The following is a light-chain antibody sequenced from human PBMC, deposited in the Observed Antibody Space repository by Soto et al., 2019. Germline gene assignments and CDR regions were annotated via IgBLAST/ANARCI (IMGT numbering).Light chain of an antibody. Sequence: EIVLTQSPATLSLSPGERATLSCRASQSVSSYLAWYQQKPGQAPRLVIYDVSSRATGVPPRFSGRGSGTDVTLTISSHEPEDVACYYCLQRSTWYTFGQGTKLEIK. CDR2: DVS. CDR3: LQRSTWYT. J-gene: IGKJ2*01. CDR1: QSVSSY. V-gene: IGKV3-11*01.